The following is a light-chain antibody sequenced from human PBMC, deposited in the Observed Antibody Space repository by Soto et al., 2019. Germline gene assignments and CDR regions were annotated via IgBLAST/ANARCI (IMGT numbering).Light chain of an antibody. V-gene: IGKV3-20*01. CDR2: DVS. CDR3: QQYGSSPIT. Sequence: EIVMTQSPATLSVSPGERATLSCRASQSLSFNLAWYQQKPGQAPRLLIYDVSSRATGLPDRFSGGGSGTDFTLTISRLEPEDFAVYYCQQYGSSPITFGQGTRLEIK. J-gene: IGKJ5*01. CDR1: QSLSFN.